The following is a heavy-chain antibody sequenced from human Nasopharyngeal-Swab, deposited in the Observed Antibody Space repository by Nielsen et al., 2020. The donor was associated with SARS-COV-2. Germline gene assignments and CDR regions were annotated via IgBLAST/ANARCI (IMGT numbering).Heavy chain of an antibody. CDR3: ARGGYYDTTGYSPYYFGLDV. Sequence: LRLSCTVSGASISTGDYYWSWIRQPPGKGLEWIGNIFYSGGTYYNPSLKSRVTKSLDTSKNQFSLKLSSVTAADTAVYYCARGGYYDTTGYSPYYFGLDVWGQGTTVTVSS. D-gene: IGHD3-22*01. V-gene: IGHV4-30-4*01. CDR2: IFYSGGT. J-gene: IGHJ6*02. CDR1: GASISTGDYY.